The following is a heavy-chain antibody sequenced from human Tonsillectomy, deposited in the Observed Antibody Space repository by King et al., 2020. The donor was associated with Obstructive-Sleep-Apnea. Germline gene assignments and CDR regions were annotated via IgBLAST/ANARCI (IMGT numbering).Heavy chain of an antibody. CDR3: AKDETYYDSSGYYLDY. CDR1: GFTFSSYG. Sequence: VQLVESGGGVVQPGRSLRLSCAASGFTFSSYGMHWVRQAPGKGLEWVAVIWYDGSNKYYADSMKGRFTISRDNSKNTLYLQMNSLRAEDTAVYYCAKDETYYDSSGYYLDYWGQGTLVTVSS. J-gene: IGHJ4*02. CDR2: IWYDGSNK. V-gene: IGHV3-33*06. D-gene: IGHD3-22*01.